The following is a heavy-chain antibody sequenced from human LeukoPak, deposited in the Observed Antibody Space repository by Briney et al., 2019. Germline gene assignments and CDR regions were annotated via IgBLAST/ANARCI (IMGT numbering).Heavy chain of an antibody. CDR3: ARETVTTDGPKDY. CDR1: GFTSSSYG. CDR2: IWYDGSNK. J-gene: IGHJ4*02. V-gene: IGHV3-33*01. D-gene: IGHD4-11*01. Sequence: GRSLRLSCAASGFTSSSYGMHWVRQAPGKGLEWVAVIWYDGSNKYYADSVKGRFTISRDNSKNTLYLQMNSLRDEDTAVYYCARETVTTDGPKDYWGQGTLVTVSS.